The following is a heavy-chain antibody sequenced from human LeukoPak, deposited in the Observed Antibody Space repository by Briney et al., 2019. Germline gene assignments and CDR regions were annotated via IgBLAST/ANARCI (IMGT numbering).Heavy chain of an antibody. V-gene: IGHV4-38-2*02. D-gene: IGHD6-19*01. CDR1: GYSISSGYY. J-gene: IGHJ4*02. Sequence: SETLSLTCTVSGYSISSGYYWSWIRQPPGKGLEWIGYFSSSGSTNYNPSLESRVTISVDTSKNQFSLKLSSVTAADTAVYYCASRITVAGNYFDYWGQGTLVTVSS. CDR2: FSSSGST. CDR3: ASRITVAGNYFDY.